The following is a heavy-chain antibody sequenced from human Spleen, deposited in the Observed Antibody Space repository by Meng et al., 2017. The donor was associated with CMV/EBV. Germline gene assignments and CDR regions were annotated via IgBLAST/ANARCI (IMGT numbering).Heavy chain of an antibody. Sequence: GESLKISCAASRFTFSNYAMSWVRQAPGKGLEWVSGISGSGDSTYYADSVKGRFTISRDNAKNSLYLQMNSLRAEDTAVYYCARESTYYDILTGYRGAYYFDYWGQGTLVTVSS. CDR2: ISGSGDST. CDR1: RFTFSNYA. CDR3: ARESTYYDILTGYRGAYYFDY. J-gene: IGHJ4*02. V-gene: IGHV3-23*01. D-gene: IGHD3-9*01.